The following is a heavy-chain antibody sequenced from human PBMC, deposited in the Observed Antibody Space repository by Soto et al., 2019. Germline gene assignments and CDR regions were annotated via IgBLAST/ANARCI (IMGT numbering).Heavy chain of an antibody. CDR2: ISSSSRYI. CDR1: GVPCSSYI. D-gene: IGHD4-17*01. J-gene: IGHJ6*02. Sequence: GRSMILSRASSGVPCSSYIMNLVRPAPGKGLEWVSSISSSSRYIYYADSVKGRFTISRDNAKNSLYLQMNSLRAEDTAVYYCSLCCRVTTPFSYYGMDVSGQRTPV. V-gene: IGHV3-21*01. CDR3: SLCCRVTTPFSYYGMDV.